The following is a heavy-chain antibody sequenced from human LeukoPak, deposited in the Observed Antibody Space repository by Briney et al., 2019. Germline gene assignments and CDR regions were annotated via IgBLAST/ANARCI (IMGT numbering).Heavy chain of an antibody. CDR1: GGSFSDSY. V-gene: IGHV4-34*01. D-gene: IGHD2-21*02. J-gene: IGHJ4*02. CDR3: ARSRDWDIRHTDY. CDR2: IRQSGGT. Sequence: SETLSLTCAVSGGSFSDSYWSWIRQSPEKGLEWIGTIRQSGGTTYNPSLKSRVTISLDTSKNQFSLKLSSVTAADTSVYYCARSRDWDIRHTDYWGQGILVSVSS.